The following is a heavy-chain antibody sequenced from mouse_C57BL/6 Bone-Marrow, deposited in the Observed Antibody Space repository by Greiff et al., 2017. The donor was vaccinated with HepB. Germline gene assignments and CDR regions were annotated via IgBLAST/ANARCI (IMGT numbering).Heavy chain of an antibody. CDR2: INPSSGYT. J-gene: IGHJ3*01. CDR1: GYTFTSYT. V-gene: IGHV1-4*01. CDR3: ARASIYYGNYDPFSY. Sequence: QVQLQQSGAELARPGASVKMSCKASGYTFTSYTMHWVKQRPGQGLEWIGYINPSSGYTKYNQKFKDKATLTADKSSSTAYMQLSSLTSEESAVYYCARASIYYGNYDPFSYWGQGTLVTVSA. D-gene: IGHD2-1*01.